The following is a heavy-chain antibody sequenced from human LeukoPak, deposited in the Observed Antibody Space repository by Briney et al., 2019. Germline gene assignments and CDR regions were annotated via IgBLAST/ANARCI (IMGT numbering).Heavy chain of an antibody. CDR1: GFTVSSNY. V-gene: IGHV4-4*02. CDR3: ARAAVVVVGASPAFGFDP. D-gene: IGHD2-15*01. J-gene: IGHJ5*02. CDR2: IYHSGST. Sequence: PGGSLRLSCAASGFTVSSNYMSWVRQPPGKGLEWIGEIYHSGSTNYNPSLKNRVTISVDKSKNQFSLKLSSVTAADTAVYYCARAAVVVVGASPAFGFDPWGQGTLVTVSS.